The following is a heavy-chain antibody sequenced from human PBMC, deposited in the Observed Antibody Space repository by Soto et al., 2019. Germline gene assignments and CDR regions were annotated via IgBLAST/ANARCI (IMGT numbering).Heavy chain of an antibody. CDR1: GFTFSSYG. J-gene: IGHJ4*02. V-gene: IGHV3-30*18. CDR3: AKVYSGYYDKGY. D-gene: IGHD3-22*01. Sequence: GGSLRLSCAASGFTFSSYGMHWVRQAPGKGLEWVAVISYDGSNKYYADSVKGRFTISRDNSKNTLYLQMNSLRAEDTAVYYCAKVYSGYYDKGYWGQGTLVTVSS. CDR2: ISYDGSNK.